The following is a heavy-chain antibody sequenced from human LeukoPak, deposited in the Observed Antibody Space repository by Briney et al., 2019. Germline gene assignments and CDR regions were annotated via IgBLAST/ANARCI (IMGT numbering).Heavy chain of an antibody. Sequence: PSETLSLTCTVSGGSISSGTYYWSWIRQPAGKGLEWIGRIYTSGSTNYNPSLKSRITISVDTSKNQFSLKLSSVTAADTAVYYCARNSCPSGSCYDNRGYFDYWGQGTLVTVSS. V-gene: IGHV4-61*02. CDR2: IYTSGST. CDR1: GGSISSGTYY. CDR3: ARNSCPSGSCYDNRGYFDY. D-gene: IGHD2-15*01. J-gene: IGHJ4*02.